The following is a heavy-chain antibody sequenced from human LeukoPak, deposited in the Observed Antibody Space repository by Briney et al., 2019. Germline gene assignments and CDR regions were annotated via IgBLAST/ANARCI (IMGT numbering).Heavy chain of an antibody. CDR1: GYTFTSYD. CDR3: ARGSYFDY. Sequence: ASVKVSCKASGYTFTSYDINWVRQAPGQGLEWMGWINPNSGGTNYAQKFQGRVTMTRDASISTAYMELSRLRSDDTAVYYCARGSYFDYWGQGILVTVSS. D-gene: IGHD3-10*01. J-gene: IGHJ4*02. V-gene: IGHV1-2*02. CDR2: INPNSGGT.